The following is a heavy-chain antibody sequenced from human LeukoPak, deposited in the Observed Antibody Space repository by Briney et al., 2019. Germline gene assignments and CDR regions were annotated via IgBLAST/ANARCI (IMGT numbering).Heavy chain of an antibody. CDR2: IHYSGGT. CDR3: ARDVPGTSSFDY. CDR1: GGSISNYY. V-gene: IGHV4-59*12. Sequence: PSETLSLTCTVSGGSISNYYWSWIRQSPGKGLEWIGYIHYSGGTSYNPSLKGRVTMSIDTSKNQFSLKMTSVTAADTAVYYCARDVPGTSSFDYWGQGTLVTVSS. D-gene: IGHD3/OR15-3a*01. J-gene: IGHJ4*02.